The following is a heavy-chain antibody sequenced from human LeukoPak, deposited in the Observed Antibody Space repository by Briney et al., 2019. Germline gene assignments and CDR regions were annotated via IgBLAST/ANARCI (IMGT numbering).Heavy chain of an antibody. D-gene: IGHD2-2*01. CDR1: GYSFTSYW. V-gene: IGHV5-51*01. CDR3: ARQVVPAARTSYYYYMDV. CDR2: IYPGDSDT. Sequence: GESLKISCKGSGYSFTSYWIGWLRQMPGKGLEWMGIIYPGDSDTRYSPSFQGQVTISADKSISTAYLQWSSLKASDTAMYYCARQVVPAARTSYYYYMDVWGKGTTVTVSS. J-gene: IGHJ6*03.